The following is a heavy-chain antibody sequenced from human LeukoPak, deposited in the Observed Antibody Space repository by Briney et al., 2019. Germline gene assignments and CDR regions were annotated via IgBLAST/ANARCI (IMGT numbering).Heavy chain of an antibody. CDR2: MHYSGST. V-gene: IGHV4-39*02. CDR3: ARLFCGVDCSIDF. Sequence: SETLSLTCTVSGGSISSSSYYWGWARQPPGTGLEWIGSMHYSGSTYYNPSLKSRVTISEYKSKNHLSLKLTSVPTADPAVYYCARLFCGVDCSIDFWGQGTLVTVSS. J-gene: IGHJ4*02. CDR1: GGSISSSSYY. D-gene: IGHD2-21*02.